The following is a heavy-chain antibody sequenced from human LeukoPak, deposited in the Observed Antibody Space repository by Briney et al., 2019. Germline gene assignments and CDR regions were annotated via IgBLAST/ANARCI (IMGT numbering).Heavy chain of an antibody. J-gene: IGHJ4*02. Sequence: ASVKVSCKASGYTFTGYYIHWVRQAPGQGLEWMGFINPNSGGTNYAQQFQGRVTMTRDTSIHTPYMELSSPSSDDTALYYSARGLTGYHYGSGNYPQWGQGTLVTVSS. CDR1: GYTFTGYY. CDR3: ARGLTGYHYGSGNYPQ. CDR2: INPNSGGT. V-gene: IGHV1-2*02. D-gene: IGHD3-10*01.